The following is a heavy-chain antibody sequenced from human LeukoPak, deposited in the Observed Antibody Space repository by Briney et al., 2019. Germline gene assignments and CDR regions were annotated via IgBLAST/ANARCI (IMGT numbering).Heavy chain of an antibody. CDR3: AKTGYSSGWYRIWDY. D-gene: IGHD6-19*01. V-gene: IGHV3-23*01. Sequence: EAGGSLRLSCAASGFTFSSFEMSWVRQAPGKGLECVSAISGSGGSAYYADSVKGRFTISRDNSRNSLSLQMNSLRAEDTALYYCAKTGYSSGWYRIWDYWGQGTLVTVSS. CDR2: ISGSGGSA. J-gene: IGHJ4*02. CDR1: GFTFSSFE.